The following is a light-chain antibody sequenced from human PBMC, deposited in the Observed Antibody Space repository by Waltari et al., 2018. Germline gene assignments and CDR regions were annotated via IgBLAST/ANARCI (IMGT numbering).Light chain of an antibody. Sequence: DIQMTQSPSTLSASVGDSVTITCRASQSFSNWLAWYQQKPGKAPKLLIYKTSTLESGVPSRFSSSGSGTEFTLTISSLQPDDFASYYCQQYDSNPLTFGGGTKVEV. J-gene: IGKJ4*01. CDR1: QSFSNW. CDR2: KTS. V-gene: IGKV1-5*03. CDR3: QQYDSNPLT.